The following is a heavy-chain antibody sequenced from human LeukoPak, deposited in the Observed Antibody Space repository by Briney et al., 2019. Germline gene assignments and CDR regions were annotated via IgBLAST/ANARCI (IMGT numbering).Heavy chain of an antibody. D-gene: IGHD2-15*01. V-gene: IGHV3-30-3*01. Sequence: AGSLRLSCAASGFTFSSYAMHWVRQAPGKGLEWVAVISYDGSNKYYADSVKGRFTISRDNSKNTLYLQMNSLRAEDTAVYYCARFIGVVVAATRAYYFDYWGQGTLVTVSS. CDR3: ARFIGVVVAATRAYYFDY. J-gene: IGHJ4*02. CDR1: GFTFSSYA. CDR2: ISYDGSNK.